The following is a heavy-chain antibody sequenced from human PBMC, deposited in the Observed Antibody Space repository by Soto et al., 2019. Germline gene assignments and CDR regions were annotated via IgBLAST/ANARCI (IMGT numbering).Heavy chain of an antibody. Sequence: QVQLVQSGAEVKKPGSSVKVSCKASGGTFSSYTISWVRQAPGQGLEWMGRIIPILGIANYAQKFQGRVTITRDTXTSTAYMELSSLRSEDTAVYYCARDQDDSSGYYDYWGQGTLVTVSS. CDR1: GGTFSSYT. CDR3: ARDQDDSSGYYDY. J-gene: IGHJ4*02. CDR2: IIPILGIA. D-gene: IGHD3-22*01. V-gene: IGHV1-69*08.